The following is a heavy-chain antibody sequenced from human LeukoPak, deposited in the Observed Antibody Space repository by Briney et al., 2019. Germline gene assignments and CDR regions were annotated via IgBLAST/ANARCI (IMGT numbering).Heavy chain of an antibody. D-gene: IGHD3-10*01. J-gene: IGHJ5*02. Sequence: SETLSLTCAVYGGSFSGYYWSWIRQPPGKGLEWIGEINHSGSTNYNPSLKSRVTISVDTSKNQFSLKLSSVTAADTAVYYCARGPRITMVRGANWFDPWGQGTLVTVSS. V-gene: IGHV4-34*01. CDR2: INHSGST. CDR1: GGSFSGYY. CDR3: ARGPRITMVRGANWFDP.